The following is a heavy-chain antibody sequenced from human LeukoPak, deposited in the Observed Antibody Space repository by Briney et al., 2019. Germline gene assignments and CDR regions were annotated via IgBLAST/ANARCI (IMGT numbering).Heavy chain of an antibody. CDR3: ARDRASGPLDY. CDR1: GGSFSGYY. Sequence: PSETLSLTCAVYGGSFSGYYWSWIRQPPGKGLEWIGEINHSGSTNYNPSLKSRVTISVDTSKNQFSLKLSSVTAADTAVYYCARDRASGPLDYWGQGTLVTVSS. CDR2: INHSGST. J-gene: IGHJ4*02. V-gene: IGHV4-34*01. D-gene: IGHD2-15*01.